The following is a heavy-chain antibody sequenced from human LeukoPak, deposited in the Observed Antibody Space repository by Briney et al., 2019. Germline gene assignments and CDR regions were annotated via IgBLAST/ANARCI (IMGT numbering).Heavy chain of an antibody. V-gene: IGHV4-61*01. J-gene: IGHJ5*02. CDR1: GGSVSSGSYY. CDR2: IYYSGST. Sequence: SETLSLTCTVSGGSVSSGSYYWSWIRQPPGKGLEWIGYIYYSGSTNYNPSLKSRVTISVDTSKNQFSLKLSSVTAADTAVYYCARERDYYDSSGLNWLDPWGQGTLVTVSS. D-gene: IGHD3-22*01. CDR3: ARERDYYDSSGLNWLDP.